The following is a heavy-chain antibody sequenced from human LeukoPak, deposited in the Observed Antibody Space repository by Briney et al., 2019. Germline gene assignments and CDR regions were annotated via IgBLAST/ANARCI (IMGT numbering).Heavy chain of an antibody. J-gene: IGHJ3*02. CDR1: GFTFSSYS. CDR3: AREKADGFDI. Sequence: GGSLRLSCAASGFTFSSYSMNWVRQAPGKGLEWVSSIRSSSSYIYYADSVKGRFTISRDNAKNSLYLQMNSLRAEDTAVYYCAREKADGFDIWGQGTMVTVSS. V-gene: IGHV3-21*01. CDR2: IRSSSSYI.